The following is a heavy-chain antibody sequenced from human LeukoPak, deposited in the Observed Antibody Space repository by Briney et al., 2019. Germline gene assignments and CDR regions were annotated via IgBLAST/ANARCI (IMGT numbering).Heavy chain of an antibody. V-gene: IGHV4-59*01. CDR3: ARGAMATTPFFDY. Sequence: SETLSLTCPVSGGSISNYYYWTWIRQPPGKGLEWIGYVYYTRSTNFNPSLKSRVTMSLDTSRNQFSLKLTSLTAADTAVYYCARGAMATTPFFDYWGQGTLVTVSP. D-gene: IGHD5-24*01. CDR2: VYYTRST. CDR1: GGSISNYY. J-gene: IGHJ4*02.